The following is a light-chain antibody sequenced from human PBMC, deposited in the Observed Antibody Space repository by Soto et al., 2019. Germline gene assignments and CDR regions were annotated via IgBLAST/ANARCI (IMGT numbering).Light chain of an antibody. V-gene: IGKV3D-15*01. Sequence: EIVMTQSPATLSMSPGERATLSCRASQSVRSNLAWYHQKPGQAPRLLIYGASTRATSIPARFSGSGSGTAFTLTINSLQSEDFGVYYCQQYDNWPPTFGQGTRLDIQ. J-gene: IGKJ5*01. CDR3: QQYDNWPPT. CDR2: GAS. CDR1: QSVRSN.